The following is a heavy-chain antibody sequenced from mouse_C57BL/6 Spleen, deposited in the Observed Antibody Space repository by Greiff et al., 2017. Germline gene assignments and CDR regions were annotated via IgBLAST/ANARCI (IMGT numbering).Heavy chain of an antibody. D-gene: IGHD2-3*01. CDR1: GFAFSSYW. CDR2: IYPGDGDT. Sequence: QVQLQQSGAELVKPGASVKISCKASGFAFSSYWMNWVKQRPGKGLEWIGQIYPGDGDTNYNGKFKGKATLTADKSSSTAYMQLSSLTSEDSAVYFRARGGIYDGYLFDYWGQGTTLTVSS. CDR3: ARGGIYDGYLFDY. J-gene: IGHJ2*01. V-gene: IGHV1-80*01.